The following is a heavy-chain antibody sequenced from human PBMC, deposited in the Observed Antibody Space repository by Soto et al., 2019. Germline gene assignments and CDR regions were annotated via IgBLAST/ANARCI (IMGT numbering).Heavy chain of an antibody. Sequence: ASVKVFCKASGYTFTSYDINWVRQATGQGLEWMGWMNPNSGNTGYAQKFQGRVTMARNTSISTAYMELSSLRSEDTAVYYCARGKYYDFWSGDHYYYYGMDVWGQGTTVTVSS. D-gene: IGHD3-3*01. J-gene: IGHJ6*02. CDR2: MNPNSGNT. CDR3: ARGKYYDFWSGDHYYYYGMDV. V-gene: IGHV1-8*01. CDR1: GYTFTSYD.